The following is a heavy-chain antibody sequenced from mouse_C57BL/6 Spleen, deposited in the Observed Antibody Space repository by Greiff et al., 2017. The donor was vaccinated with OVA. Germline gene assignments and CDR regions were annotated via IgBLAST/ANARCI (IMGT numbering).Heavy chain of an antibody. CDR3: ARGATVVATRGAMDY. V-gene: IGHV1-72*01. CDR2: IDPNSGGT. Sequence: QVQLQQPGAELVKPGASVKLSCKASGYTFTSYWMHWVKQRPGRGLEWIGRIDPNSGGTNYNEKFKSKATLTVDKPSSTAYMQLRSLTSEDSAVASCARGATVVATRGAMDYWGQGTSVTVSS. CDR1: GYTFTSYW. D-gene: IGHD1-1*01. J-gene: IGHJ4*01.